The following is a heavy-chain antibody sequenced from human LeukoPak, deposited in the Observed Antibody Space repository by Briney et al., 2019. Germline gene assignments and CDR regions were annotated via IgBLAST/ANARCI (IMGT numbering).Heavy chain of an antibody. Sequence: GGSLRLSCEASGFSFSSYNMDWVRQTPGKGREWISSITTSSSYTFYADSVKGRFTISRDNARNSLYLQMNSLTAEDTAVYYCARDPYSGAYGDTYYYFMDVWGKGTTVTISS. CDR3: ARDPYSGAYGDTYYYFMDV. J-gene: IGHJ6*03. CDR1: GFSFSSYN. CDR2: ITTSSSYT. V-gene: IGHV3-21*01. D-gene: IGHD1-26*01.